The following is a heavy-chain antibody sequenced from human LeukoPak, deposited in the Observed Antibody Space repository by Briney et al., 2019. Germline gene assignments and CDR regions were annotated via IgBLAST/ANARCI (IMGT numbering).Heavy chain of an antibody. CDR1: GYTFTSYD. Sequence: ASVNVSCKASGYTFTSYDINWVRQATGQGLEWMGGMNPNSGNTGYAQKFQGRVTMTRNTSISTAYMELSSLRSEDTAVYYCAKKGGSGWYYWYFDLWGRGTLVTVSS. CDR2: MNPNSGNT. CDR3: AKKGGSGWYYWYFDL. J-gene: IGHJ2*01. V-gene: IGHV1-8*01. D-gene: IGHD6-19*01.